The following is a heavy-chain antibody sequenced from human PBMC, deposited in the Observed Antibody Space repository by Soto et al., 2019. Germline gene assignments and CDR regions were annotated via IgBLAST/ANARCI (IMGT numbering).Heavy chain of an antibody. Sequence: QVELVESGGGVVQPGRSLRLSCAASGFTFSSYGMHWVRQAPGKGLEWVAVISYDGSNKYYADSVKGRFTISRDNSKNTLYLQMNSLSAEDTAVYYCAKDSSIWFGELMRGIEYYYGMDVWGQGTTVTVSS. J-gene: IGHJ6*02. CDR2: ISYDGSNK. V-gene: IGHV3-30*18. CDR1: GFTFSSYG. CDR3: AKDSSIWFGELMRGIEYYYGMDV. D-gene: IGHD3-10*01.